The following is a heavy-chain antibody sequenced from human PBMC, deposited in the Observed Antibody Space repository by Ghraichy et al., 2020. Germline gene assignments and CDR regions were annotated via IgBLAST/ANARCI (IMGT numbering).Heavy chain of an antibody. Sequence: ASVKVSCKASGYTFTSYYMHWVRQAPGQGLEWMGIINPSGGSTSYAQKFQGRVTMTRDTSTSTVYMELSSLRSEDTAVYYCARVRYSSSSMLGWFDPWGQGTLVTVSS. D-gene: IGHD6-6*01. CDR2: INPSGGST. V-gene: IGHV1-46*01. CDR1: GYTFTSYY. CDR3: ARVRYSSSSMLGWFDP. J-gene: IGHJ5*02.